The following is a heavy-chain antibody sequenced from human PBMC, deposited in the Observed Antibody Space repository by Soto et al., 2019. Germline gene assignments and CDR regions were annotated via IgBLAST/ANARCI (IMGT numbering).Heavy chain of an antibody. D-gene: IGHD3-10*01. CDR2: IIPIFGTA. Sequence: RASVKVSCKASGGTFSSYAISWVRQAPGQGLEWMGGIIPIFGTANYAQKFQGRVTITADESTSTAYMELSSLRSEDTAVYYCARRARAMVRGVIVDYYGMDVWGQGTTVTVSS. J-gene: IGHJ6*02. V-gene: IGHV1-69*13. CDR3: ARRARAMVRGVIVDYYGMDV. CDR1: GGTFSSYA.